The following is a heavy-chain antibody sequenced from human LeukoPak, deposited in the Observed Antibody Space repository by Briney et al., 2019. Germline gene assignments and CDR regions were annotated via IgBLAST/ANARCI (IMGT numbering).Heavy chain of an antibody. D-gene: IGHD6-19*01. J-gene: IGHJ4*02. V-gene: IGHV4-39*01. CDR1: GGSISSSSYY. CDR3: ARLQAGPYFDY. Sequence: SETLSLTCTVSGGSISSSSYYWGWIRQPPGKGLEWIGSIYYSGSTYYNPSLKSRVTISVDTSKNQFSLKLSSVTAADAAVYYCARLQAGPYFDYWGQGTLVTVSS. CDR2: IYYSGST.